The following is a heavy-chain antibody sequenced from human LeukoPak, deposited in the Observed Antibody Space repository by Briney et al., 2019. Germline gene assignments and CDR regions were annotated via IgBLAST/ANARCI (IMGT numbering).Heavy chain of an antibody. CDR3: ARCGYDSSGYYYIYYFDY. J-gene: IGHJ4*02. Sequence: SETLSLTCAVYGGSFSGYYWSWIRQPPGKGLEWIGEINHSGSTNYNPPLKSRVTISVDTSKNQFSLKLSSVTAADTAVYYCARCGYDSSGYYYIYYFDYWGQGTLVTVSS. CDR1: GGSFSGYY. CDR2: INHSGST. V-gene: IGHV4-34*01. D-gene: IGHD3-22*01.